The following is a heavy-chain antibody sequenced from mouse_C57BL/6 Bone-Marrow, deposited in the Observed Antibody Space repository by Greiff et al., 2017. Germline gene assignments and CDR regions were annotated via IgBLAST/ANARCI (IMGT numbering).Heavy chain of an antibody. J-gene: IGHJ2*01. V-gene: IGHV1-81*01. CDR1: GYTFTSYG. Sequence: QVQLQQSGAELARPCASVKLSCKASGYTFTSYGISWVKQRTGQGLEWIGELYPNSGNTYYNEKFKGTATLTADKSSSTAYMELRSLTSEDSAVYVCARSGIRRWLRLDYWGHGTTLTVFS. CDR3: ARSGIRRWLRLDY. D-gene: IGHD2-2*01. CDR2: LYPNSGNT.